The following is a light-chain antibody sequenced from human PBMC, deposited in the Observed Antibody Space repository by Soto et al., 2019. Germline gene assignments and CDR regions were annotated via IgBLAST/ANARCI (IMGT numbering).Light chain of an antibody. Sequence: QSALTQPRSVSGSPGQSVTISCTGTSGDVGAYGRVSWYQHHPTKAPKLIIYAVTNRPSGVPYRFSGSKSGSTASLTISGLQAEDGADYYCCSLAGGSSWVFGEGTQLTVL. J-gene: IGLJ3*02. CDR2: AVT. CDR3: CSLAGGSSWV. CDR1: SGDVGAYGR. V-gene: IGLV2-11*01.